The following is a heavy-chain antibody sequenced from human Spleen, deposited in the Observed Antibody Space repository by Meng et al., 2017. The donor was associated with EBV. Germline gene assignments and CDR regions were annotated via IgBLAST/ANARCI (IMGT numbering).Heavy chain of an antibody. V-gene: IGHV4-34*01. CDR1: GGSLSGYY. Sequence: QVQLQQWGAGLLQPSETLSLTCAVYGGSLSGYYWSWIRQPPGKGLEWIGEVYPSGNTNYNPSLKSRVTISVDKSKNQFSMNLSSVTAADTAIYYCARVGSDYANFQVWGPGTLVTVSS. CDR2: VYPSGNT. CDR3: ARVGSDYANFQV. D-gene: IGHD2-8*01. J-gene: IGHJ1*01.